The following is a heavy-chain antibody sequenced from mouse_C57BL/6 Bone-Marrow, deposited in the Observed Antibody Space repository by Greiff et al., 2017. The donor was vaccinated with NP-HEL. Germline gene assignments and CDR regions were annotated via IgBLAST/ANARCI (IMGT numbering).Heavy chain of an antibody. V-gene: IGHV1-50*01. CDR1: GYTFTSYW. J-gene: IGHJ3*01. D-gene: IGHD2-2*01. Sequence: VQLQQPGAGLVKPGASVKLSCKASGYTFTSYWMQWVKQRPGQGLEWIGEIDTSDSYTNYTQKFKGKATLTVDTSSSTAYMQLSSLTSEDSAVYYCARSGGYDAFAYWGQGTLVTVSA. CDR2: IDTSDSYT. CDR3: ARSGGYDAFAY.